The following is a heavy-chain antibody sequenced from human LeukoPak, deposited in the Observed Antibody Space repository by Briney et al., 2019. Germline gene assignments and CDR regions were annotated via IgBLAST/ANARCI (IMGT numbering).Heavy chain of an antibody. CDR1: GDSIRRSSEY. CDR3: ARWVGNRNWFDP. Sequence: SETLSLTCTVSGDSIRRSSEYWAWVRQAPGKGLEWIGTIYYSGTTYYSPSLKSRVTFSIDTSENQFSLKLTSVTAADTAVYYCARWVGNRNWFDPWGQGTLVTVSS. J-gene: IGHJ5*02. CDR2: IYYSGTT. D-gene: IGHD1-26*01. V-gene: IGHV4-39*07.